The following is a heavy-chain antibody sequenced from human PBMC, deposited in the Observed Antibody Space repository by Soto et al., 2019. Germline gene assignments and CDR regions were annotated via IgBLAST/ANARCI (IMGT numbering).Heavy chain of an antibody. Sequence: EVQLVESGGGLVQPGKSLRLSCEASGLRFDDYAMYWVRQAPGKGLEWVSGISWNSNSIVYADSVKGRFTISRDNAKNSLYLQINSLKPEDTALYYCATSQSIASRPFDYWGQGTLVTVSS. J-gene: IGHJ4*02. CDR2: ISWNSNSI. V-gene: IGHV3-9*01. CDR3: ATSQSIASRPFDY. CDR1: GLRFDDYA. D-gene: IGHD6-6*01.